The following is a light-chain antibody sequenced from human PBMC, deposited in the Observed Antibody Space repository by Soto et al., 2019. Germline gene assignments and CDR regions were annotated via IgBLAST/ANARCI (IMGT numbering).Light chain of an antibody. J-gene: IGLJ2*01. Sequence: QSALTQPASVSGSPGQSITISCTGSSSDIGRYNYVSWYQQFPGKAPKLMIYEVSRRPSGVSYRFSGSKSGNTASLTISGLQHEDESHYYCTSSTTSDTLVFGGGTQLTVL. CDR2: EVS. V-gene: IGLV2-14*01. CDR3: TSSTTSDTLV. CDR1: SSDIGRYNY.